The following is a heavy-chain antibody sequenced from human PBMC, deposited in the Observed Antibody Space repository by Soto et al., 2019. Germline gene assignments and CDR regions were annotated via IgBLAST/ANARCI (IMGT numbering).Heavy chain of an antibody. J-gene: IGHJ4*02. CDR1: GSTFSSYA. Sequence: GGSLRLSCAASGSTFSSYAMSWVRQAPGKGLEWVSAISGSGGSTYYADSVKGRFTISRDNSKNTLYLQMNSLRAEDTAVYYCARYRYSGSHLASDYWGQGTLVTVSS. D-gene: IGHD1-26*01. V-gene: IGHV3-23*01. CDR2: ISGSGGST. CDR3: ARYRYSGSHLASDY.